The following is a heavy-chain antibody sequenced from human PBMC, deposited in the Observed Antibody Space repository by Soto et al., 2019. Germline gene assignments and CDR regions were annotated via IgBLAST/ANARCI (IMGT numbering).Heavy chain of an antibody. CDR2: VYQTGGT. CDR3: ARVRNGNDDLYYHIVDV. CDR1: GGSISSGMNS. D-gene: IGHD2-15*01. Sequence: QLQLQESGSGLLKPSQTLSLTCVVSGGSISSGMNSWTWIRQAPGKGLEWLGYVYQTGGTYYNPSLKSRLTMSVDRSKNQFSLKLTSVTAADAAVYYCARVRNGNDDLYYHIVDVWGPGTTVTVSS. V-gene: IGHV4-30-2*01. J-gene: IGHJ6*02.